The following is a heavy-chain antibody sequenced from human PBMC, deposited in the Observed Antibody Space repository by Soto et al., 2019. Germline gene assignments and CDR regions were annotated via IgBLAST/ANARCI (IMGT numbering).Heavy chain of an antibody. J-gene: IGHJ6*02. CDR3: ARRWWELLDSSYYYYGMDV. CDR2: INHSGST. Sequence: PSEALSVTCAVYGGSFSGYYWTWIRQPPGTGLEWIGEINHSGSTNYNPSLKSRVTISVDTSKNQFSLKLSSVTAADTAVYYCARRWWELLDSSYYYYGMDVWGQGTTVTVSS. V-gene: IGHV4-34*01. D-gene: IGHD1-26*01. CDR1: GGSFSGYY.